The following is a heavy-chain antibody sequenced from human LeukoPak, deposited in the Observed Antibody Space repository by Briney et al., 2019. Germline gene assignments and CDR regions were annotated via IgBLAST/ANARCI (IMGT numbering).Heavy chain of an antibody. Sequence: GGSLRLSCAASEFTFSNYAMNWVRQAPGKGLEWVAVIWYDGSDKYYADSVKGRFTISRDNSKNTLYLQMTSLRADDTAVYYCARDRVLHYFDYWGQGALVTVSS. D-gene: IGHD3-16*01. V-gene: IGHV3-33*08. CDR2: IWYDGSDK. CDR1: EFTFSNYA. CDR3: ARDRVLHYFDY. J-gene: IGHJ4*02.